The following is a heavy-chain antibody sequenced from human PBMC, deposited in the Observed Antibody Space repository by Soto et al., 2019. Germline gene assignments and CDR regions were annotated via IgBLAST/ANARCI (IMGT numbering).Heavy chain of an antibody. CDR2: ISGSGGST. CDR3: AKVLSRGSSSPFDY. J-gene: IGHJ4*02. D-gene: IGHD6-13*01. CDR1: GFTFSSYA. V-gene: IGHV3-23*01. Sequence: GGSLRLSCAASGFTFSSYAMSWVRQAPGKGLEWVSAISGSGGSTYYADSVKGRFTISRDNSKNTLYLQMNSLRAEDTAVYYWAKVLSRGSSSPFDYWGQGTLVTVS.